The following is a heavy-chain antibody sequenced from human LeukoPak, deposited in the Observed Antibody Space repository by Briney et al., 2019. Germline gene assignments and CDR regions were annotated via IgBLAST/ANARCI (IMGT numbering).Heavy chain of an antibody. V-gene: IGHV1-18*01. D-gene: IGHD3-22*01. J-gene: IGHJ5*02. Sequence: GASVKLSCKASGYTFTSYGISWVRQAPGHGLEWMGWISDYNGNTNYAQTLQGRVTMTTDTSASTAYMELRSLRSDDTAVYYCAREDFRDYYDSSGYYVWFDPWGQGTLVTVSS. CDR3: AREDFRDYYDSSGYYVWFDP. CDR1: GYTFTSYG. CDR2: ISDYNGNT.